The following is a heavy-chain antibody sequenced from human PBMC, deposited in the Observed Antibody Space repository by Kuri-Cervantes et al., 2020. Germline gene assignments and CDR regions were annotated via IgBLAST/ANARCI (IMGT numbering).Heavy chain of an antibody. Sequence: SVKVSCKASGGTFSSYAISWVRQAPGQGLEWMGGIIPIFGTANYAQKFQGRVTITADESTSTAYMELSSLRSDDTAVYYCARDPGDSGSPHRYFDYWGQGTLVTVSS. CDR2: IIPIFGTA. CDR1: GGTFSSYA. V-gene: IGHV1-69*13. J-gene: IGHJ4*02. CDR3: ARDPGDSGSPHRYFDY. D-gene: IGHD3-22*01.